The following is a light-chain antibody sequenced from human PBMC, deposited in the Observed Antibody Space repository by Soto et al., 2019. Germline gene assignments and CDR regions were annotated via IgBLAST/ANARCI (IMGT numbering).Light chain of an antibody. CDR2: GAS. Sequence: EIVLTQSPGTLSLSPGVRATLSCRASQSVSSSSLAWYQQRPGQPPRLLIYGASSRATGIPDRVCGSGSGTDFTLTISRLEPEDFAVYYCQQFDTSSITFGQGTRLEI. CDR1: QSVSSSS. CDR3: QQFDTSSIT. V-gene: IGKV3-20*01. J-gene: IGKJ5*01.